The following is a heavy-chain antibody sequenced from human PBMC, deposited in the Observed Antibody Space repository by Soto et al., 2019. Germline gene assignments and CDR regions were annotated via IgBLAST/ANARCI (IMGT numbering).Heavy chain of an antibody. J-gene: IGHJ4*02. CDR1: GFTFDDYA. V-gene: IGHV3-9*01. CDR2: ISWNSGSI. CDR3: AKATAAGIKGPFDY. D-gene: IGHD6-13*01. Sequence: GGSLRLSCAASGFTFDDYAMHWVRQAPGKGLEWVSGISWNSGSIGYADSVKGRFTISRDNAKNSLYLQMNSLRAEDTALYYCAKATAAGIKGPFDYWGQGTLVTVSS.